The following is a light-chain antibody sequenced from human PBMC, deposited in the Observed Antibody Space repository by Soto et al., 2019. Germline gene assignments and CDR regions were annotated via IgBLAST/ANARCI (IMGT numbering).Light chain of an antibody. Sequence: DTQMTQSPSSLSASVGDRVTITCQASQDIKNYLNWFQHKSGKAPKLLIYLASNLETGVPSRFSGSGSGTDFTFTISSLQPEDIATYYCQLYDILPQTFGQGTKVEIK. J-gene: IGKJ1*01. V-gene: IGKV1-33*01. CDR1: QDIKNY. CDR2: LAS. CDR3: QLYDILPQT.